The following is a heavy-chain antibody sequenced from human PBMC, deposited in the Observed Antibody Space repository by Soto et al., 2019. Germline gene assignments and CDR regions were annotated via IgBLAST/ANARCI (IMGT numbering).Heavy chain of an antibody. V-gene: IGHV3-33*01. D-gene: IGHD1-26*01. Sequence: GGSLRLSCAASGFTFSNYGMHWVRQAPGKGLEWVAIIWHDGNNKYYADSVRGRFIISRDNSKNRLYLKMNSLSAEDTAVYYCASDLVGASDSYGLDVWGQGTPVTVSS. CDR3: ASDLVGASDSYGLDV. J-gene: IGHJ6*02. CDR2: IWHDGNNK. CDR1: GFTFSNYG.